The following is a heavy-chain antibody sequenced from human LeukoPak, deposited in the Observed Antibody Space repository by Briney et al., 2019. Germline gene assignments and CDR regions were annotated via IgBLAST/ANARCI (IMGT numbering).Heavy chain of an antibody. J-gene: IGHJ3*02. D-gene: IGHD5-18*01. V-gene: IGHV1-69*04. CDR1: GGTFSSYA. CDR2: IIPILGIA. Sequence: SVKVSCKASGGTFSSYAISWVRQAPGQGLEWMGRIIPILGIANYAQKFQGRVTITADKSTSTAYMELSSLRSEDTAVYYCARLVDTAMVSFAFDIWGQGTMVTVSS. CDR3: ARLVDTAMVSFAFDI.